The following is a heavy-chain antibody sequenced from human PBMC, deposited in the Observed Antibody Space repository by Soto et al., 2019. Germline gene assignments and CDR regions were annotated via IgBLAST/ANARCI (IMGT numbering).Heavy chain of an antibody. CDR1: GYIFSNYP. CDR3: ARACSDHTCHFDY. D-gene: IGHD2-15*01. V-gene: IGHV1-3*01. J-gene: IGHJ4*02. CDR2: INAVNDNT. Sequence: GASVKVSCKASGYIFSNYPIHWVRQAPGQRLEWMGWINAVNDNTKYSQRFQGRVTITRDTSASTSYMELSSLRSEDTALYYCARACSDHTCHFDYWGQGTLVTVSS.